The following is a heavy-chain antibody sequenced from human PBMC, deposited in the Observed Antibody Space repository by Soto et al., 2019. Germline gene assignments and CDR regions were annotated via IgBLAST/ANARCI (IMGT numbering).Heavy chain of an antibody. Sequence: GGSLRLSCAASGFTFSSYAMHWVRQAPGKGLEWVAVISYDGSNKYYADSVKGRFTISRDNSKNTLYLQMNSLRAEDTAVYYCARVPYYYDSSGYYFDAFDIWGQGTMVSVSS. CDR1: GFTFSSYA. V-gene: IGHV3-30-3*01. J-gene: IGHJ3*02. CDR3: ARVPYYYDSSGYYFDAFDI. CDR2: ISYDGSNK. D-gene: IGHD3-22*01.